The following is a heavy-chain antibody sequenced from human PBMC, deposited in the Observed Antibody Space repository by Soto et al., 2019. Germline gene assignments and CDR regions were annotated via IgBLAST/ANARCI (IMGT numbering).Heavy chain of an antibody. D-gene: IGHD3-3*01. J-gene: IGHJ6*02. V-gene: IGHV1-69*01. CDR3: ARAAFRSGYYGYYYGMDV. Sequence: QVQLVQSGAEVKKPGSSVKVSCKASGGTFSTHAMSWVRQAPGQGLEWLGGIIPTLGTPNYAQKFQGRVTVTADEYTSTAYMELSRLTSEDTAVYYCARAAFRSGYYGYYYGMDVWGQGTAVNV. CDR2: IIPTLGTP. CDR1: GGTFSTHA.